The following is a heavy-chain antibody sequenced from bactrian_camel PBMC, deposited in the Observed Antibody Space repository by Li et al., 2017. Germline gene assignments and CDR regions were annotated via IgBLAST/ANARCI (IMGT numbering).Heavy chain of an antibody. Sequence: HVQLVESGGGSVQAGGSLRLSCAASGGTYGCIGLFRPAPGKERKKVAVFYKNGGSTGYSDSVKGRFTISQDNNKNTLYLRMNNLETEDTAVYYCAAEVGVGWCVFSATEVSRADFRNWGQGTQVTVS. V-gene: IGHV3-3*01. CDR3: AAEVGVGWCVFSATEVSRADFRN. CDR2: FYKNGGST. J-gene: IGHJ6*01. D-gene: IGHD6*01. CDR1: GGTYGC.